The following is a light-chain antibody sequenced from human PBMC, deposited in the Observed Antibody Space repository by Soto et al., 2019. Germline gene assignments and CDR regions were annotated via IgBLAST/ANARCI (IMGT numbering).Light chain of an antibody. J-gene: IGLJ1*01. Sequence: QSVLTHPPSTSGSPGQRVTISCSGSSSNLGSNTVNWYQQLPGTAPKLLICSNNQRPSGVPDRFSGSKTGTSASLAISWLQSEDEADYYCAAWDDSLNGYVFGTGTKV. CDR2: SNN. CDR1: SSNLGSNT. V-gene: IGLV1-44*01. CDR3: AAWDDSLNGYV.